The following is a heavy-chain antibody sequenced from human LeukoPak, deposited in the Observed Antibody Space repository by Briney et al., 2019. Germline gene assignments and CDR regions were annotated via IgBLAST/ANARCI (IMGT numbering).Heavy chain of an antibody. Sequence: ASVKVSCKASGGTFSSYAISWVRQAPGQGLEWMGRIIPIFGIANYAQKFQGRVTITADKSTSTAYMELSSLRSEDTAVYYCARDGYYYDSSGYSDYWGQGTLATVSS. CDR1: GGTFSSYA. D-gene: IGHD3-22*01. V-gene: IGHV1-69*04. CDR2: IIPIFGIA. J-gene: IGHJ4*02. CDR3: ARDGYYYDSSGYSDY.